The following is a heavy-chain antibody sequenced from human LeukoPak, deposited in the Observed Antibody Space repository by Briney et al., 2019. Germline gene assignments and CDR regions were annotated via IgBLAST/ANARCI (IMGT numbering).Heavy chain of an antibody. Sequence: SETLSLTCTVSGGSISSGSYYWSWIRQPAGKGLEWIGRIYTSGSTNYNPSLKSRVTISVDTSKNQFSLKLSSVTGADTAVYYCAREADIVVVPAAMGIDPWGQGTLVTVSS. V-gene: IGHV4-61*02. J-gene: IGHJ5*02. D-gene: IGHD2-2*01. CDR2: IYTSGST. CDR3: AREADIVVVPAAMGIDP. CDR1: GGSISSGSYY.